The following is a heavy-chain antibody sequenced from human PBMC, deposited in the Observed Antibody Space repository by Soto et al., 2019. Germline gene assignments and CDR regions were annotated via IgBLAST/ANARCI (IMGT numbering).Heavy chain of an antibody. D-gene: IGHD3-16*02. J-gene: IGHJ4*02. Sequence: SETLSLTCTVSGGSISSYYWSWIRQPPGKGLEWIGYIYYSGSTNYNPSLKSRVTISVDTSKNQFSLKLSSVTAADTAVYYCARDKRAGGLRLGELSLWGQGTLVTVSS. CDR1: GGSISSYY. CDR2: IYYSGST. CDR3: ARDKRAGGLRLGELSL. V-gene: IGHV4-59*01.